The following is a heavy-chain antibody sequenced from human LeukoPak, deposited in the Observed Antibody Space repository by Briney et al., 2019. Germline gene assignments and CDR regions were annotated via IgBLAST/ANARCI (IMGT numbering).Heavy chain of an antibody. CDR3: AREIGPEMATIPVYYFDY. CDR1: GGSISSGGYY. V-gene: IGHV4-30-2*01. D-gene: IGHD5-24*01. J-gene: IGHJ4*02. CDR2: IYHSGST. Sequence: PSETLSLTCTVSGGSISSGGYYWSWIRQPPGKGLEWIGYIYHSGSTYYNPSLKSRVTISVDRSKNQFSLKLSSVTAADTAVYYCAREIGPEMATIPVYYFDYWGQGTLVTVSS.